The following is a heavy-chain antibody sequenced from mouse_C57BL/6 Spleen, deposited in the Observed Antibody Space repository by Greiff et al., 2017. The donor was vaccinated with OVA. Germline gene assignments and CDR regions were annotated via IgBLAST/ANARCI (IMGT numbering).Heavy chain of an antibody. V-gene: IGHV5-9-1*02. CDR1: GFTFSSYA. CDR3: TRDDYDDDYFDY. Sequence: EVKLMESGEGLVKPGGSLKLSCAASGFTFSSYAMSWVRQTPEKRLEWVAYISSGGDYIYYADTVKGRFTISRDNARNTLYLQMSSLKSEDTAMYYCTRDDYDDDYFDYWGQGTTLTVSS. D-gene: IGHD2-4*01. J-gene: IGHJ2*01. CDR2: ISSGGDYI.